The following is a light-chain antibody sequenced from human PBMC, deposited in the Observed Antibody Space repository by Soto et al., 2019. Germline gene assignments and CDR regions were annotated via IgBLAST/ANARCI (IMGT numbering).Light chain of an antibody. CDR3: YTYAGGSTSL. CDR2: EDI. V-gene: IGLV2-23*01. J-gene: IGLJ1*01. Sequence: QSVLTQPASVSGSPGQSITISCTGTSSDVGSYSLLSWYQHHPGKAPKLIIYEDIKGPSGVSNRFSGSKSGNTASLIISGLQAEDEADYYCYTYAGGSTSLFGTGTKVTVL. CDR1: SSDVGSYSL.